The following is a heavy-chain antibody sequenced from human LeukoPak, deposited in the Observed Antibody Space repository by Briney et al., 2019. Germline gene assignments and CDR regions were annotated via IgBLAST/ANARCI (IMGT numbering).Heavy chain of an antibody. Sequence: GGSLRLSCAVSGFTFSNYWMYWVRQAPGKGLVWVSRINTDGSSTTYADSVKGRFTISRDNAKNTVHLQMNSLRAEDTAVYYCARGLVGPYYYYYYMDVWGKGTTVTVSS. CDR3: ARGLVGPYYYYYYMDV. CDR1: GFTFSNYW. V-gene: IGHV3-74*01. J-gene: IGHJ6*03. CDR2: INTDGSST. D-gene: IGHD2-21*01.